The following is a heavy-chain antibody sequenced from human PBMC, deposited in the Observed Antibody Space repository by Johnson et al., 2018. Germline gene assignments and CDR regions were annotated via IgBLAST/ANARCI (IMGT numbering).Heavy chain of an antibody. D-gene: IGHD1-7*01. V-gene: IGHV3-23*04. CDR1: GFTFINYV. Sequence: VQLVESGGALVQPGGSLRLSCVVSGFTFINYVINWVRQAPGRGLEWISVISESGDTTYYADSVNGRFTISRDDSQKTLFLQMSGLRAEDTAGYFSAQGHYLAGTTYSQHWGQGTLVTVSS. J-gene: IGHJ1*01. CDR2: ISESGDTT. CDR3: AQGHYLAGTTYSQH.